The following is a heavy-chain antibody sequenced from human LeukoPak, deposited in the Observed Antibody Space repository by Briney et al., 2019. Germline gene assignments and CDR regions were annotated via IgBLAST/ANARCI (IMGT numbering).Heavy chain of an antibody. CDR2: ISAYNGNT. J-gene: IGHJ4*02. Sequence: GASVKVSCKASGYTFTSYGISWVRQAPGQGLEWMGWISAYNGNTNYAQKLQGRVTMTTDTSTSKAYMELRSLRSDDTAVYYCARDLEKAVVAYDSSGYYPDYWGQGTLVTVSS. D-gene: IGHD3-22*01. CDR1: GYTFTSYG. V-gene: IGHV1-18*01. CDR3: ARDLEKAVVAYDSSGYYPDY.